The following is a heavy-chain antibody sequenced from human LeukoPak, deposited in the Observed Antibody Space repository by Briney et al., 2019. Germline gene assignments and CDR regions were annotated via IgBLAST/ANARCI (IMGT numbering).Heavy chain of an antibody. CDR3: ARDSGYRSSFDY. Sequence: GGSLRLSCAASGFTFSSCAMSWVRQAPGKGLKWVSGIISDESSTSYADSVKGRFTISRDNAKNTLYLQMNSLRAEDTAVYYCARDSGYRSSFDYWGQGTLVTVSS. CDR2: IISDESST. CDR1: GFTFSSCA. D-gene: IGHD6-13*01. V-gene: IGHV3-74*01. J-gene: IGHJ4*02.